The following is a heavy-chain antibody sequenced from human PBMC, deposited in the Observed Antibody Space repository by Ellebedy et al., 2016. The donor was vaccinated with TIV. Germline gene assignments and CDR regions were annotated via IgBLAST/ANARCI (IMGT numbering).Heavy chain of an antibody. Sequence: GGSLRLSCAASGLTFSHYNMNWVRQAPGKGLEWVSSISGTSSYIYYADSVEGRFTISRDNAKNSLYLQMNSLRAEDTAVYYCARDVGPSGGTWFFDYWGQGTLVTISS. CDR1: GLTFSHYN. CDR3: ARDVGPSGGTWFFDY. D-gene: IGHD1-26*01. V-gene: IGHV3-21*01. J-gene: IGHJ4*02. CDR2: ISGTSSYI.